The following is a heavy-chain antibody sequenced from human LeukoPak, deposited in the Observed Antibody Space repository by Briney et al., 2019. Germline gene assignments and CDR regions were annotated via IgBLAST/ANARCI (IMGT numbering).Heavy chain of an antibody. CDR1: GFTFSSYE. Sequence: GGSLRLSCSASGFTFSSYEMNWVRQAPGKGLEWVSYISSTGTTIYYADSVRGQFTISRDNAENSLYLQMNSLRAEGTAVYYCARGGGYISSWSYFDYWGQGTLVTVSS. V-gene: IGHV3-48*03. D-gene: IGHD6-13*01. J-gene: IGHJ4*02. CDR3: ARGGGYISSWSYFDY. CDR2: ISSTGTTI.